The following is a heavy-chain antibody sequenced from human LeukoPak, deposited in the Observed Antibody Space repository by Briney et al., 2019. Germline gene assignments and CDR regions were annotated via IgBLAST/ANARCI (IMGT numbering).Heavy chain of an antibody. CDR1: GGSVSSGSYY. D-gene: IGHD1-26*01. V-gene: IGHV4-61*01. CDR3: ARGVAAIDY. J-gene: IGHJ4*02. Sequence: SETLSLTCTVSGGSVSSGSYYWSWIRQPPGKGLEWIGYIYYSGSTNCNPSLKSRVTISVDTSKNQFSLKLSSVTAADTAVYYCARGVAAIDYWGQGTLVTVSS. CDR2: IYYSGST.